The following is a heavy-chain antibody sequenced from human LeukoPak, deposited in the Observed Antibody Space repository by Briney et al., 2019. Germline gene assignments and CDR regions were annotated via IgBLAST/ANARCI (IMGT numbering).Heavy chain of an antibody. Sequence: GGSLRLSCSSSGFTFSSYAMHWVRQAPGKGLEYDSAISSNGGSTYYADSVKGRFTISRDNSKNTLYLQMSSLRAEDTAVYYCLKGYCSSISCYGDYWGKGPLVTFSS. D-gene: IGHD2-2*01. V-gene: IGHV3-64D*09. CDR2: ISSNGGST. CDR1: GFTFSSYA. J-gene: IGHJ4*02. CDR3: LKGYCSSISCYGDY.